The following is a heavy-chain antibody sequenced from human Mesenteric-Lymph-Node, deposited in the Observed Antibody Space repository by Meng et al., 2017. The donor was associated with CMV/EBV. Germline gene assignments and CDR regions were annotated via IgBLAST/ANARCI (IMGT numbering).Heavy chain of an antibody. CDR1: GFSFNTYA. J-gene: IGHJ6*02. D-gene: IGHD6-19*01. Sequence: GESLKISCVASGFSFNTYAMNWVRQAPGKGLEWVSVISSGGNSPSYGDSVRGRFIISRDNSKNTVFLQMNSLKAEDTAVYYCARDWLKGMDVWGQGTTVTVSS. V-gene: IGHV3-23*03. CDR2: ISSGGNSP. CDR3: ARDWLKGMDV.